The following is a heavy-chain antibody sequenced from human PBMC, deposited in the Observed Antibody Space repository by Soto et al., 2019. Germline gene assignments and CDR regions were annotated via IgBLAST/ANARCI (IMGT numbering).Heavy chain of an antibody. Sequence: SETLSLTCSVSGASISSYYWSCIRQTAWKGLEWIGLIYTTGSTNYNPSLKSRVTISVDTSKNQLSLKLSSVTAADTAVYFCAGDQGYYYSRTDVSGQGTSVTVSS. CDR1: GASISSYY. V-gene: IGHV4-4*07. CDR2: IYTTGST. J-gene: IGHJ6*02. CDR3: AGDQGYYYSRTDV.